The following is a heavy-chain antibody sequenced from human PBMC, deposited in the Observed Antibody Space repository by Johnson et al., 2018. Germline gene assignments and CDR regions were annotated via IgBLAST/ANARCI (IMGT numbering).Heavy chain of an antibody. CDR1: GFSFSSYW. J-gene: IGHJ3*01. V-gene: IGHV3-7*01. Sequence: VQLVQSGVGLVQPGGSLRLSCAGAGFSFSSYWMSWVRQAPGKWLEWVANIKQDGREKYYLDAVKGRFTIFRDNAKKSVTLQMGSLRVEDTAIYYCARQGAAVLDAFESWGQGTMVTVSS. D-gene: IGHD6-13*01. CDR3: ARQGAAVLDAFES. CDR2: IKQDGREK.